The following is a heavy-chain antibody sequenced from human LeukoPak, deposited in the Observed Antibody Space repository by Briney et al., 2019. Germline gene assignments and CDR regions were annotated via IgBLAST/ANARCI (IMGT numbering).Heavy chain of an antibody. CDR3: ARHWAGPGGVVVVPAASIDY. J-gene: IGHJ4*02. CDR1: GGSISSSRYF. Sequence: SETLSLTCTVSGGSISSSRYFWGWIRQPPGKGLEWVGTIYYSGNTYYNPSLKSRLTISEDTSKNQFSLKLSSVTAADTAVYYCARHWAGPGGVVVVPAASIDYWGQGILVTVSS. CDR2: IYYSGNT. D-gene: IGHD2-2*01. V-gene: IGHV4-39*01.